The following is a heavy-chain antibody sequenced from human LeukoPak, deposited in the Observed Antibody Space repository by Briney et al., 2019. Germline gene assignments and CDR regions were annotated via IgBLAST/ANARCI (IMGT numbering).Heavy chain of an antibody. Sequence: PGGSLRLSCAASGFTFSSSAMSWVRQAPGKGLEWLSTISGGGGSTYYADSVKGRFTISRDNSKNTLYLHINSLRAEDTAVYYCVKDNPLDYWGQGTLVIVSS. CDR1: GFTFSSSA. V-gene: IGHV3-23*01. D-gene: IGHD1-14*01. CDR2: ISGGGGST. J-gene: IGHJ4*02. CDR3: VKDNPLDY.